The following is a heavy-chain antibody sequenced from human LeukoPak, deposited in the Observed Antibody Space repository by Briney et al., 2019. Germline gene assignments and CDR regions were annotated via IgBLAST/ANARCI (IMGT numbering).Heavy chain of an antibody. CDR1: GFTFSSYG. D-gene: IGHD3-10*01. Sequence: PGGSLRLSCAASGFTFSSYGMHWVRQAPGKGLEWVAVISYDGSNKYYADSVKGRFTISRDNSKNTLYLQMNSLRAEDTAVYYCAKDANYGSGSYYFLNYWGQGTLVTVSS. CDR2: ISYDGSNK. V-gene: IGHV3-30*18. J-gene: IGHJ4*02. CDR3: AKDANYGSGSYYFLNY.